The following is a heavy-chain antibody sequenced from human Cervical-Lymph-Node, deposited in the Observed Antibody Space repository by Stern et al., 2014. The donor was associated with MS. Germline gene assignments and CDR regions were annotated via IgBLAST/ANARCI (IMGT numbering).Heavy chain of an antibody. V-gene: IGHV1-46*01. CDR1: GYTFTSHY. J-gene: IGHJ4*02. CDR2: ISPGGDST. D-gene: IGHD3/OR15-3a*01. Sequence: MQLVESGAEVKKPGASVKVFCKASGYTFTSHYMHWVRQAPGQGLEWVGIISPGGDSTIYAQKFQGRVTMTRDTSTSTVYMELSSLRSEDTAVYYCASGTGNKRPTGNYWGQGTLVTVSS. CDR3: ASGTGNKRPTGNY.